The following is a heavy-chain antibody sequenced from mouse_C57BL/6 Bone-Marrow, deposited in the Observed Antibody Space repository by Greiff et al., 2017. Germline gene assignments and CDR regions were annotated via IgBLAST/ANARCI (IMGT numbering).Heavy chain of an antibody. CDR1: GYTFTSYW. CDR3: ARPYYSNYWYCDV. D-gene: IGHD2-5*01. V-gene: IGHV1-72*04. J-gene: IGHJ1*03. Sequence: QVQLQQPGAELVKPGASVKLSCKASGYTFTSYWMHWVKQRPGRGLEWIGRIDPNSGSTNYNEKFKSKATLTVDTSSSTAYMQLSSLTSEDSAVYYCARPYYSNYWYCDVWGKGTTVTVSS. CDR2: IDPNSGST.